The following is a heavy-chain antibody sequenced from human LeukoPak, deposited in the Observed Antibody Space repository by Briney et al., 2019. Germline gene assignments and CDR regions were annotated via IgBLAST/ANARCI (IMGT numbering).Heavy chain of an antibody. V-gene: IGHV4-59*08. CDR3: ARGIAAAGTPVDY. D-gene: IGHD6-13*01. Sequence: SETLSLTCTVSGGSISSDYWSWIRQPPGKGLEWIGYIFYTGSTNYNPSLKSRITISVDTSKNQFSLKLSSVTAADTAVYYCARGIAAAGTPVDYWGQGTLVTVSS. CDR2: IFYTGST. CDR1: GGSISSDY. J-gene: IGHJ4*02.